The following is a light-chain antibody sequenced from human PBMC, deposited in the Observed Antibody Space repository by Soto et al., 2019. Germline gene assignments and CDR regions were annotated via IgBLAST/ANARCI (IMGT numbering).Light chain of an antibody. Sequence: IVLTQSPGTLSLSPWERATLSCRAGQSVSSNYLAWYQQKPGQAPRLLIYGASTRATGIPARFSGSGSGTEFTLTISSLQSEDFAVYYCQQYNNWPPPFGQGTRLEIK. CDR1: QSVSSN. CDR3: QQYNNWPPP. J-gene: IGKJ5*01. V-gene: IGKV3-15*01. CDR2: GAS.